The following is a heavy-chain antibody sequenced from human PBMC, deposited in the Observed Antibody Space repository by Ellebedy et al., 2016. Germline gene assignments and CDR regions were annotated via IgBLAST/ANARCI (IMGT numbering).Heavy chain of an antibody. J-gene: IGHJ3*02. CDR3: ARDQGFGGYYGSGSYGAFDI. V-gene: IGHV3-21*01. CDR2: ISNRGPYI. D-gene: IGHD3-10*01. CDR1: GFTFSNYN. Sequence: GGSLRLSXAVSGFTFSNYNMNWVRQAPGKGLEWVSSISNRGPYIYYADSVKGRFTISRDNAKNSLYLQMNSLRAEDTAVYYCARDQGFGGYYGSGSYGAFDIWGQGTMVTVSS.